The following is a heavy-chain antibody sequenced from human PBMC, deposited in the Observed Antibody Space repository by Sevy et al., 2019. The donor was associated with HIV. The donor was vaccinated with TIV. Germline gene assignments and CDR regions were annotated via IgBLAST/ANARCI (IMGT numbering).Heavy chain of an antibody. CDR1: GFPFSDDW. Sequence: GGSLRLSCAASGFPFSDDWMNWVRQAPRKGLEWVGLIKNENDGGTTDYAAPVKGRSTISRDDSKNTLYLQMSSLKTEDTAIYYCTTDWGIGTTWVRAFDLWGQGTMVTVSS. CDR2: IKNENDGGTT. CDR3: TTDWGIGTTWVRAFDL. J-gene: IGHJ3*01. D-gene: IGHD1-7*01. V-gene: IGHV3-15*01.